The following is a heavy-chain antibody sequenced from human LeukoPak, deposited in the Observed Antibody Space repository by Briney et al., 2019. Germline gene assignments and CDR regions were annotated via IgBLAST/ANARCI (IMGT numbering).Heavy chain of an antibody. J-gene: IGHJ4*02. CDR3: ARARRLRWDTRFDY. Sequence: SETLSLTCTVSGGSISSDYWGWIRQPPGKGLEWIGFIYYSGSTTYSPSLKSRVTISVDTSKKQFSLELSSVTTADTAVYYCARARRLRWDTRFDYWGQGTLVTVSS. V-gene: IGHV4-59*01. CDR1: GGSISSDY. CDR2: IYYSGST. D-gene: IGHD4-23*01.